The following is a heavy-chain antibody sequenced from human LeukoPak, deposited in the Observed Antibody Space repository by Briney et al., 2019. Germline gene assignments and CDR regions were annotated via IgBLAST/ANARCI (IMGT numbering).Heavy chain of an antibody. Sequence: ASVKVSCKASGGTFSSYAISWVRQAPGQGLEWMGGIIPIFGTANYAQKSQGRVTITADESTSTAYMELSSLRSEDTAVYYCARVKGGFSSTSCRLYYYYYYMDVWGKGTTVTVSS. CDR1: GGTFSSYA. CDR2: IIPIFGTA. J-gene: IGHJ6*03. D-gene: IGHD2-2*01. V-gene: IGHV1-69*13. CDR3: ARVKGGFSSTSCRLYYYYYYMDV.